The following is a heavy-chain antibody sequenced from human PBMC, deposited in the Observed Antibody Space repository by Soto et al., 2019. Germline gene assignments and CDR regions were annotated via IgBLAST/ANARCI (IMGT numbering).Heavy chain of an antibody. CDR1: GFTFSSYA. CDR2: ISYDGSNK. Sequence: GGSLRLSCAASGFTFSSYAMHWVRQAPGKGLEWVAVISYDGSNKYYADSVKGRFTISRDNSKNTLYLQMNSLRAEDTAVYYCARDPPPYCTNGVCYARGGMDVWGQGATVTVFS. J-gene: IGHJ6*02. D-gene: IGHD2-8*01. CDR3: ARDPPPYCTNGVCYARGGMDV. V-gene: IGHV3-30-3*01.